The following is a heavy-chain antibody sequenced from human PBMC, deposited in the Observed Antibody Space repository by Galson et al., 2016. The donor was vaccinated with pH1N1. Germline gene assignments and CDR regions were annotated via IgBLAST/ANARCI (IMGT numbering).Heavy chain of an antibody. J-gene: IGHJ4*02. CDR2: ISSGGNTM. CDR3: ARAYYDPLTRFSGAFDY. D-gene: IGHD3-9*01. CDR1: GFTFDSHE. V-gene: IGHV3-48*03. Sequence: SLRLSCAVSGFTFDSHEMNWVRQAPGKGLEWVASISSGGNTMFYADSVKGRFIISSDNAKNSLYLQMNSLRVEDTAVYYCARAYYDPLTRFSGAFDYWGQGTLVTVSS.